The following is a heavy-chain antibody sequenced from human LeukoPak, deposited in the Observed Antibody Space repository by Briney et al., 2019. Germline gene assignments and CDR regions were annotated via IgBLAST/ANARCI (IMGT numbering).Heavy chain of an antibody. CDR1: GFTFSSYW. J-gene: IGHJ5*02. D-gene: IGHD2-2*02. Sequence: GGSLRLSCAASGFTFSSYWMSRVRQAPGKGLEWVANIKQDGSEKYYVDSVKGRFTISRDNAKNSLYLQMNSLRAEDTAVYYCARGVGFSGYCSSTSCYTLGWFDPWGQGTLVTVSS. V-gene: IGHV3-7*03. CDR2: IKQDGSEK. CDR3: ARGVGFSGYCSSTSCYTLGWFDP.